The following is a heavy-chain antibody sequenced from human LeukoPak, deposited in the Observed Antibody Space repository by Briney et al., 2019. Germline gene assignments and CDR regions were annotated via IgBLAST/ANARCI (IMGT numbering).Heavy chain of an antibody. Sequence: GGSLRLSCAASGFTFSSYGMHWVRQAPGKELEWVAVIWYDGSNKYYADSVKGRFTISRDNSKNTLYLQMNSLRAEDTAVYYCAKAPGPIVVVPAATWFDPWGQGTLVTVSS. CDR1: GFTFSSYG. CDR3: AKAPGPIVVVPAATWFDP. V-gene: IGHV3-33*06. J-gene: IGHJ5*02. D-gene: IGHD2-2*01. CDR2: IWYDGSNK.